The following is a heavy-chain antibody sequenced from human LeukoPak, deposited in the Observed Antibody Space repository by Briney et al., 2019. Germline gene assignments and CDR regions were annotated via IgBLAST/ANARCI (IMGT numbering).Heavy chain of an antibody. V-gene: IGHV3-66*01. D-gene: IGHD6-19*01. CDR2: VYNGGST. CDR3: ARASQWLAFDY. CDR1: GFTVSSNY. Sequence: GGSLRLSCAASGFTVSSNYMSWVRQAPGKGLEWVSVVYNGGSTNYADSVKGRFTISRDYSKNTLYLQMNSLRAEDTAVYFCARASQWLAFDYWGQGTLATVSS. J-gene: IGHJ4*02.